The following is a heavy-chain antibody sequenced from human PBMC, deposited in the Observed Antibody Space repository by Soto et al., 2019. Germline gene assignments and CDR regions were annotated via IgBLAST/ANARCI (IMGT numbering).Heavy chain of an antibody. Sequence: QVQLVQSGAEVKKPGASVKVSCKASGYTFTSYAMHWVHQAPGQRLEWMGWINAGNGNTKYSQKFQGRVTITRDTSASTAYMELSSLRSEDTAVYYCARDDIVVVPAAPSDPWGQGTLVTVSS. V-gene: IGHV1-3*01. CDR3: ARDDIVVVPAAPSDP. D-gene: IGHD2-2*01. CDR2: INAGNGNT. J-gene: IGHJ5*02. CDR1: GYTFTSYA.